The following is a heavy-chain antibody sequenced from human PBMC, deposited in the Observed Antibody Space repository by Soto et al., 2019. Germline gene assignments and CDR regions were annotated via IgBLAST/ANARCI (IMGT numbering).Heavy chain of an antibody. Sequence: PGGSLRLSCAASGFTFSSYAMHWVRQAPGKGLEWVAVISYDGTNKYYADSVKGRFTISRDNSKNTLYLQMNSLRTEDTAVYYCARDPFIPVSGTGRGYYYGMDVWGQGTTVTGYS. CDR2: ISYDGTNK. CDR3: ARDPFIPVSGTGRGYYYGMDV. CDR1: GFTFSSYA. D-gene: IGHD1-7*01. J-gene: IGHJ6*01. V-gene: IGHV3-30-3*01.